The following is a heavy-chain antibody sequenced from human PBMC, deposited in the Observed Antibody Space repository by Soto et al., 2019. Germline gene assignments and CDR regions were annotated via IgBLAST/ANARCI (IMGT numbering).Heavy chain of an antibody. CDR2: IKEDGSEK. CDR3: ADSGSYTDV. CDR1: RFTFSSYW. J-gene: IGHJ6*03. V-gene: IGHV3-7*01. D-gene: IGHD6-6*01. Sequence: EVQLVESGGGLVQPGGSLRLSCAASRFTFSSYWMTWVRQAPGKGLEWVANIKEDGSEKYYVDSVKGRFTISRDNAKNSVYLQMNSLRAEDTAVYYCADSGSYTDVWGKGTTLTVSS.